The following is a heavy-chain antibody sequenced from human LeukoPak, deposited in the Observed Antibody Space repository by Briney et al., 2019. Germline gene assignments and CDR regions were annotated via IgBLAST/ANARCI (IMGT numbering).Heavy chain of an antibody. D-gene: IGHD2-2*01. CDR2: IYHSGST. CDR3: ARQGDIVVVPAAYFDY. J-gene: IGHJ4*02. Sequence: SETLSLTCTVSGYSISSGYYWGWIRQPPGKGLEWIGSIYHSGSTYYNPSLKSRVTISVDTSKNQFSLKLSSVTAADTAVYYCARQGDIVVVPAAYFDYWGQGTLVTVSS. V-gene: IGHV4-38-2*02. CDR1: GYSISSGYY.